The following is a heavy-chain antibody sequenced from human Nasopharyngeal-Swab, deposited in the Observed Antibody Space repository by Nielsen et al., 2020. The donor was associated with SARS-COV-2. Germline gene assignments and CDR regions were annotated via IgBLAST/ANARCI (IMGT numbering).Heavy chain of an antibody. CDR1: GFTFSSYC. CDR2: ISSRSSYI. J-gene: IGHJ4*02. CDR3: ARVHLVIVPATFDY. Sequence: GESLKISCAASGFTFSSYCMNWVRQAPGKGLEWVSSISSRSSYIYYADSVKGRFTISRDNAKNTVYLQMNSLRAEDTAVYYCARVHLVIVPATFDYLGQGTLVTVSS. V-gene: IGHV3-21*06. D-gene: IGHD2-2*01.